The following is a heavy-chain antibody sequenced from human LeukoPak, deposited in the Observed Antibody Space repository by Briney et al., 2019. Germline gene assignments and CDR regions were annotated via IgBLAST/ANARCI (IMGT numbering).Heavy chain of an antibody. Sequence: PSETLSLTCAVYGGSFSGYYWSWIRQPPGKGLEWIGEINHSGSTNYNPSLKSRVTISVDTSKNQFSLKLSSVTAADTAVYYCARPSTGYSSGWWFDYWGQGTLVTVSS. D-gene: IGHD6-19*01. CDR2: INHSGST. CDR3: ARPSTGYSSGWWFDY. J-gene: IGHJ4*02. V-gene: IGHV4-34*01. CDR1: GGSFSGYY.